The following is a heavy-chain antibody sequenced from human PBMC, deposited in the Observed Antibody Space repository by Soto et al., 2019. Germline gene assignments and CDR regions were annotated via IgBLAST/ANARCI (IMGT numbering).Heavy chain of an antibody. CDR1: GGTFSSYA. Sequence: QVQLVQSGAEVKKPGSSVKVSCKASGGTFSSYAITWVRQAPGQGLEWMGGIIPIFGTANYAQKFQGRVTITADESTSTAYMERSSRRSEDTAVHYCARDRVPSSGYYPYWFDPWGQGTLVTVSS. V-gene: IGHV1-69*12. J-gene: IGHJ5*02. D-gene: IGHD3-22*01. CDR2: IIPIFGTA. CDR3: ARDRVPSSGYYPYWFDP.